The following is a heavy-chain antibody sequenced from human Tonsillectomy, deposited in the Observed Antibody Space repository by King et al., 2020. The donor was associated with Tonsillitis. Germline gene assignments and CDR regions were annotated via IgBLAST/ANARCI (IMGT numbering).Heavy chain of an antibody. D-gene: IGHD1-20*01. V-gene: IGHV1-46*03. CDR2: MTPTGPYT. J-gene: IGHJ4*02. Sequence: HVQLVESGAEVKKPGASVTVSCKAFGYTFTTYFIHWVRQAPGQGLEWRGKMTPTGPYTTYAQKFQGRLTLTRDTSTSTVYMELSSLGSEDTALYYCARDGHNWAFDYWGQGTLVTVSS. CDR1: GYTFTTYF. CDR3: ARDGHNWAFDY.